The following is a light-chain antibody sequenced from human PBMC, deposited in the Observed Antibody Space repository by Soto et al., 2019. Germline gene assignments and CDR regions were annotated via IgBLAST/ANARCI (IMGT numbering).Light chain of an antibody. CDR3: QQYQTYAT. Sequence: DIQMTQSPSTRSGSLGDRFTITCRASQNIRSLLAWYQQKPGKAPKVLIYDASSLGSGVPSRFSGSGSGTEFTLTISSLQPDDFATYFCQQYQTYATFGQGTRLET. J-gene: IGKJ5*01. CDR2: DAS. CDR1: QNIRSL. V-gene: IGKV1-5*01.